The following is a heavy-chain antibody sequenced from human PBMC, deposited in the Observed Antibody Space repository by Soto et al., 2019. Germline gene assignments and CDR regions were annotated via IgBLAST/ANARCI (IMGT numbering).Heavy chain of an antibody. CDR3: ARDRLRYFDWLSADRAFDI. CDR1: GFNFSSDW. CDR2: ISSSGSTI. D-gene: IGHD3-9*01. J-gene: IGHJ3*02. V-gene: IGHV3-48*04. Sequence: GGSLRLSCASSGFNFSSDWMHWLRQAPGKELVWVSYISSSGSTIYYADSVKGRFTISRDNAKNSLYLQMNSLRAEDTAVYYCARDRLRYFDWLSADRAFDIWGQGKMVTVSS.